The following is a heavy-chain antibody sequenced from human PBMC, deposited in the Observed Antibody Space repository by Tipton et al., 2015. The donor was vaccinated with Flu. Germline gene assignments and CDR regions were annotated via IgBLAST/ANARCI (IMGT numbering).Heavy chain of an antibody. CDR3: ARRDYSNYVSEPQNWFDP. D-gene: IGHD4-11*01. CDR1: GDSIRSSDYY. V-gene: IGHV4-38-2*01. J-gene: IGHJ5*02. Sequence: TLSLTCAVSGDSIRSSDYYWAWIRQPPGKGLEWIGNTFHSGNTYLNPSLKSRVTISIDTSKNQFSLKLSSVTAADTAVYYCARRDYSNYVSEPQNWFDPWGQGALVTVSS. CDR2: TFHSGNT.